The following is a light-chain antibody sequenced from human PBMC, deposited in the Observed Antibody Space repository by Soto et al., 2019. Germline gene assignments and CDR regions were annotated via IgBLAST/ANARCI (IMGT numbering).Light chain of an antibody. CDR2: GAS. Sequence: EIVMTQSPATLSVSPGERATLSCRASQSVDINLAWYQQKPGQAPRLLIFGASTRATGIPARFSGSGSGTDFTLTISSLXXEDFGVYFCQQYDKWPLTFGGGTKVEIK. V-gene: IGKV3D-15*01. J-gene: IGKJ4*01. CDR3: QQYDKWPLT. CDR1: QSVDIN.